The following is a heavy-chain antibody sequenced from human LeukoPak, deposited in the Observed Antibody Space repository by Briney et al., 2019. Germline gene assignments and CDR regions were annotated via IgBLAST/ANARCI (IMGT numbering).Heavy chain of an antibody. D-gene: IGHD2-21*02. CDR3: AREGFCGGDCPGYFDL. J-gene: IGHJ2*01. Sequence: PGGSLILSCAASGFTFSSYDMHWVRQTTGKGLEWVSAIDTAGDTYCPGSVKGRFTISRENAENSFYLQMNSLSAGDTAVYYCAREGFCGGDCPGYFDLWGRGTLVTVSS. V-gene: IGHV3-13*04. CDR2: IDTAGDT. CDR1: GFTFSSYD.